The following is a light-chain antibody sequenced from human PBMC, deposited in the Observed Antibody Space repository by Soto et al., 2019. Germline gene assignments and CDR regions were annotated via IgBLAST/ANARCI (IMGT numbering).Light chain of an antibody. CDR3: QHCGSSPLVT. CDR2: GAS. J-gene: IGKJ5*01. CDR1: QSVSSSY. Sequence: EIVLTQYPGTLSLSPGERATLSCRASQSVSSSYLAWYQQKAGQAPRLLIYGASSRATGIPDRFSGSGSGTDFTLTISRLEPEDFAVFYCQHCGSSPLVTFGQGTRLEI. V-gene: IGKV3-20*01.